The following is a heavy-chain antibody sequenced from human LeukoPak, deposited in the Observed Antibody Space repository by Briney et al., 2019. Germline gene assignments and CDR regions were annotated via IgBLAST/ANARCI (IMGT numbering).Heavy chain of an antibody. CDR3: AKGGGRVAHYYFDY. J-gene: IGHJ4*02. D-gene: IGHD3-16*01. CDR1: GGTFSSYA. CDR2: IIPILGIA. V-gene: IGHV1-69*04. Sequence: SVKVSCKASGGTFSSYAISWVRQAPRQGLEWMGRIIPILGIANYAQKFQGRVTITADKSTSTAYMELSSLRSDDTAVYYCAKGGGRVAHYYFDYWGQGTLVTVSS.